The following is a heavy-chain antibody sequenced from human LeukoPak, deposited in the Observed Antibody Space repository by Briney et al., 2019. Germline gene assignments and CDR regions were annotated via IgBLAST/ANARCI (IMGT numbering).Heavy chain of an antibody. CDR3: VNYYDSSDYQQPNHFDY. CDR2: INHSGST. Sequence: PSETLSLTCAVYGGSFSGYYWSWIRQPPGKGLEWIGEINHSGSTNYNPSLKSRVTISVDTSKNQFSLKLSSVTAADTAVYYCVNYYDSSDYQQPNHFDYWGRGTLVTVSS. J-gene: IGHJ4*02. V-gene: IGHV4-34*01. D-gene: IGHD3-22*01. CDR1: GGSFSGYY.